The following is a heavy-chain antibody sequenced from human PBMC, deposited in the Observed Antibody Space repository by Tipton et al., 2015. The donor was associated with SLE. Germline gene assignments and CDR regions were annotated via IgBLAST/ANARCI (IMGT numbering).Heavy chain of an antibody. D-gene: IGHD1-1*01. CDR2: IDYTANP. J-gene: IGHJ4*02. CDR1: GGSIGSFY. Sequence: LRLSCTVSGGSIGSFYWSWIRQPPGKGLEWIGNIDYTANPNYSPSLKSRVTISIDTSTNHFSLKLRSVTAADTAVYYCARSWNDAPTDLGYWGQGTLVTVSS. CDR3: ARSWNDAPTDLGY. V-gene: IGHV4-59*01.